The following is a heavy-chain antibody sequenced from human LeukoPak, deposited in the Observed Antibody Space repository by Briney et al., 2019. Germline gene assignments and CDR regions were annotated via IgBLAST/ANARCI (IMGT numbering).Heavy chain of an antibody. CDR2: IYPGDSDT. V-gene: IGHV5-51*01. CDR3: ARRADSSGYYYAHFDY. D-gene: IGHD3-22*01. J-gene: IGHJ4*02. CDR1: GYSFTSYW. Sequence: RRGESLKISCKGSGYSFTSYWIGWVRQMPGKGLEWMGIIYPGDSDTRYSPFFQGQVTISADKSISTAYLQWSSLKASDTAMYYCARRADSSGYYYAHFDYWGQGTLVTVSS.